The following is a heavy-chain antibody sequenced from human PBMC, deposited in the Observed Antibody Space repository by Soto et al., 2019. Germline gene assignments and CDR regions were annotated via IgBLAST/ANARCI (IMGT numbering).Heavy chain of an antibody. D-gene: IGHD4-17*01. CDR3: ARLLRWSTGYYYTMDV. J-gene: IGHJ6*02. Sequence: QVQLLQSGAEVKKPGASVKVSCKASGYTFTSHGITWVRQAPGQGLDWMGWISAYNGNTDYAQKLQGRVTMTTDTATSTAYMELRSLRFADTAVYYCARLLRWSTGYYYTMDVWGQGTTVSVSS. CDR1: GYTFTSHG. V-gene: IGHV1-18*01. CDR2: ISAYNGNT.